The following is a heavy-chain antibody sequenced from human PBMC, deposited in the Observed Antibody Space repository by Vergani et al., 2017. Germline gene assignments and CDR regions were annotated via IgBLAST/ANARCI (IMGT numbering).Heavy chain of an antibody. CDR2: ISYDGSNK. D-gene: IGHD3-3*01. CDR3: ARGGLDYDLWSGYRPYYYYYMDV. V-gene: IGHV3-30*04. J-gene: IGHJ6*03. Sequence: QVQLVESGGGVVQPGRSLRLSCAASGFTFSSYAMHWVRQAPGKGLEWVAVISYDGSNKYYADSVKGRFTISRDNSKNTLYLQMNSLRAEDTAVYYCARGGLDYDLWSGYRPYYYYYMDVWGKGTTVTVSS. CDR1: GFTFSSYA.